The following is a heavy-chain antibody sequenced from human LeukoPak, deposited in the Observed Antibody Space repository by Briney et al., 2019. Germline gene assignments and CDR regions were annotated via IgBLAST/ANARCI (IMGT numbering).Heavy chain of an antibody. J-gene: IGHJ4*02. Sequence: QSRGSLRLSCAASGFTFSSYWMNWVCQAPGKGLEWVANIKQDGSEKYYVDSVKGRFTISRDNAKNSLYLQMNSLRAEDTALYYCARGYSNYNYWGQGALGTVSS. V-gene: IGHV3-7*02. D-gene: IGHD5-12*01. CDR2: IKQDGSEK. CDR3: ARGYSNYNY. CDR1: GFTFSSYW.